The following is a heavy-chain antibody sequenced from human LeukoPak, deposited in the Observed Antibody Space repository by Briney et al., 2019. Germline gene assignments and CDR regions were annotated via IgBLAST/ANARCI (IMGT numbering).Heavy chain of an antibody. D-gene: IGHD2-15*01. CDR3: ARDRGVVASHYYYYYMDV. CDR1: GFTFSDYS. V-gene: IGHV3-7*01. Sequence: GGSLRLSCAASGFTFSDYSMNWVRQAPGKGLEWVANIKQDGSEKYYVDSVKGRFTISRDNAKNSLYLQMNSLRAEDTAVYYCARDRGVVASHYYYYYMDVWGKGTTVTVSS. CDR2: IKQDGSEK. J-gene: IGHJ6*03.